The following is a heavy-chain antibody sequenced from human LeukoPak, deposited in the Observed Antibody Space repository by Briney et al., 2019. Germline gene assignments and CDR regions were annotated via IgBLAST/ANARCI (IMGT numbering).Heavy chain of an antibody. Sequence: GGSLRLPCTASGFTFNGDWTAWVRQAPGKGLEWVANIKEDGSEKNYVDSVKGRFTISRDNAENSVYLQMNDLRAEDTGVYYCVTKEPSTSGWSYWGQGTLVTVSS. CDR3: VTKEPSTSGWSY. V-gene: IGHV3-7*01. D-gene: IGHD6-19*01. J-gene: IGHJ4*02. CDR1: GFTFNGDW. CDR2: IKEDGSEK.